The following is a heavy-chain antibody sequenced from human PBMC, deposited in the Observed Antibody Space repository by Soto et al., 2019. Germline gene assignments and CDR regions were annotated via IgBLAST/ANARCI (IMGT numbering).Heavy chain of an antibody. CDR1: GYTFTSYG. Sequence: QVQLVQSGAEVKKPGASVKVSCKASGYTFTSYGISWVRQAPGQGLEWMGWISAYNGNTNYAQKLQGRVTMTTDTSTSTAYMELRSLRSDDTAVYYGARVPQVVVVAAWPDYWGQGTLVTVSS. CDR2: ISAYNGNT. V-gene: IGHV1-18*01. D-gene: IGHD2-15*01. CDR3: ARVPQVVVVAAWPDY. J-gene: IGHJ4*02.